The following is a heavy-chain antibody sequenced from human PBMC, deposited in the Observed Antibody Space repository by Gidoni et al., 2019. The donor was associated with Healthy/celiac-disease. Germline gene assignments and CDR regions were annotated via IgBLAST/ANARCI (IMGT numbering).Heavy chain of an antibody. D-gene: IGHD6-13*01. J-gene: IGHJ6*02. V-gene: IGHV1-24*01. CDR2: FAPEDGET. CDR1: GDTLTEFS. CDR3: ASWYSSPTRYYYYGMDV. Sequence: QVQLVLSGAEVQQPGASVQVSGKVSGDTLTEFSMHWVRQAPGKGREWMGGFAPEDGETIDAQKFQGRVTMTEDTSTDTAYMELSSLRDEDTAVYYCASWYSSPTRYYYYGMDVWCQGTTVTVS.